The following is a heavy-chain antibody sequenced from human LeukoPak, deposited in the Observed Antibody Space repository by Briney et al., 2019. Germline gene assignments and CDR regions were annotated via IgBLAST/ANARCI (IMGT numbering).Heavy chain of an antibody. Sequence: GGSLRLSCAPSGFTFSSYWMHWVRQDPGKGLVCVSRITGDGSSTSYADSVRGRFTISRDNAKNTVYLQMNSLRAEDTAVYYCARDLTGAVFDFWGQGTLVTVSS. D-gene: IGHD1-26*01. V-gene: IGHV3-74*01. CDR3: ARDLTGAVFDF. J-gene: IGHJ4*02. CDR2: ITGDGSST. CDR1: GFTFSSYW.